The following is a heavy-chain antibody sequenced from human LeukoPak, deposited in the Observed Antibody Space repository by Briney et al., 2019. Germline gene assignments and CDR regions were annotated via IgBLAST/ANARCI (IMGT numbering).Heavy chain of an antibody. Sequence: GGSLRLSCAASGFDFNTFWMTWVRQAPGKGLEWVANIKEDGSEEYYVDSVKGRFTISRDNAKNSLYLQMNSLRAEDTAVYYCARARSTVVTYYYYYSMDVWGQGTTVTVSS. CDR3: ARARSTVVTYYYYYSMDV. CDR2: IKEDGSEE. J-gene: IGHJ6*02. D-gene: IGHD4-23*01. V-gene: IGHV3-7*01. CDR1: GFDFNTFW.